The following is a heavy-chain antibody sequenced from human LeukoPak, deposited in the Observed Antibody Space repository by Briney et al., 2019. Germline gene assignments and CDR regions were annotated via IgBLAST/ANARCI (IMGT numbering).Heavy chain of an antibody. CDR1: GYTLTELS. CDR3: ATVGYYGSGSYVTNAFDI. CDR2: FDPEDGET. V-gene: IGHV1-24*01. J-gene: IGHJ3*02. Sequence: ASVKVSCEVSGYTLTELSMHWVRQAPGKGLEWMGGFDPEDGETIYAQKFQGRVTMTEDTSTDTAYMELSSLRSEDTAVYYCATVGYYGSGSYVTNAFDIWGQGTMVTVSS. D-gene: IGHD3-10*01.